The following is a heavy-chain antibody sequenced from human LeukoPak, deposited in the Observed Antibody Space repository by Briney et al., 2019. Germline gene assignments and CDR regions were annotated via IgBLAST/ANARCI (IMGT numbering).Heavy chain of an antibody. Sequence: GGSLRLSCVASGFPFSNYALSWVRQAPGKGLECVSVISGDAGTTYYADSVKGRFTISRDNSKNTLYLQMNSLRAEDTAVYYCARTDSSSWYGFDYWGQGTLVTVSS. D-gene: IGHD6-13*01. V-gene: IGHV3-23*01. J-gene: IGHJ4*02. CDR2: ISGDAGTT. CDR1: GFPFSNYA. CDR3: ARTDSSSWYGFDY.